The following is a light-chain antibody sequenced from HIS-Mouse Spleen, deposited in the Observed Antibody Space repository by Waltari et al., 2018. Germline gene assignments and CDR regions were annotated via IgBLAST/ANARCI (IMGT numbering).Light chain of an antibody. Sequence: QSALTQPASVSGSPGQSITISCTGTSSDVGSYNLVSWYQQHPGKAPKLMIYEGSKRPSGVSNRVSGSKAGNTASLTISGLQAEDEADYYGCSYAGSSTYVVFGGGTKLTVL. V-gene: IGLV2-23*01. CDR3: CSYAGSSTYVV. CDR2: EGS. CDR1: SSDVGSYNL. J-gene: IGLJ2*01.